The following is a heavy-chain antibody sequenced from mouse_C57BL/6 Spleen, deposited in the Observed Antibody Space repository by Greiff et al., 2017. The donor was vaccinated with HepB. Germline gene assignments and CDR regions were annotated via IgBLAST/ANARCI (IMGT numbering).Heavy chain of an antibody. J-gene: IGHJ2*01. CDR3: ASYYGSRDY. V-gene: IGHV1-81*01. D-gene: IGHD1-1*01. Sequence: QVHVKQSGAELARPGASVKLSCKASGYTFTSYGISWVKQRTGQGLEWIGEIYPRSGNTYYNEKFKGKATLTADKSSSTAYMELRSLTSEDSAVYFCASYYGSRDYWGQGTTLTVSS. CDR1: GYTFTSYG. CDR2: IYPRSGNT.